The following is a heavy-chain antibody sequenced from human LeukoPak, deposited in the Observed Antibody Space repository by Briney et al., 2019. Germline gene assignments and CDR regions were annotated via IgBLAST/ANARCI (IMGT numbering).Heavy chain of an antibody. CDR2: ISAYNGNT. V-gene: IGHV1-18*01. D-gene: IGHD3-22*01. J-gene: IGHJ4*02. CDR3: ARGHRTAAYDSSGSDY. Sequence: ASVMVSCKASGYTFTSYGISWVRQAPGQGLEWMGWISAYNGNTKYAQKLQGRVTMTTDTSTSTAYMELRSLRSDDTAVFYCARGHRTAAYDSSGSDYWGQGTLVTVS. CDR1: GYTFTSYG.